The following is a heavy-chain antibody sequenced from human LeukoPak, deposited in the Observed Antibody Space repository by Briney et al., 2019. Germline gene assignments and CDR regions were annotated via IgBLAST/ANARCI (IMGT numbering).Heavy chain of an antibody. J-gene: IGHJ4*02. Sequence: GGSLRLSCAASGFTFDDYAMHWVRQAPGKGLEWVSGISWNSGTIGYADSVKGRFTISRDNAKNSLYLQMNSLRAEDMALYYCAKESAAAGSEAFDYWGQGTLVTVSS. CDR3: AKESAAAGSEAFDY. V-gene: IGHV3-9*03. CDR2: ISWNSGTI. CDR1: GFTFDDYA. D-gene: IGHD6-13*01.